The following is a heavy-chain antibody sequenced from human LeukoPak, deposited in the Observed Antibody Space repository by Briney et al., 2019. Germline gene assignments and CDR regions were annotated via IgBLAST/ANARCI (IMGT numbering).Heavy chain of an antibody. V-gene: IGHV3-30*03. CDR2: ISYDGSNK. Sequence: GGSLRLSCAASGFTFSSYGMHWVRQAPGKGLEWVAVISYDGSNKYYADSVKGRFTISRDNSKNTLYLQMNSLRAEDTAVYYCARSIFGVVIELDYYGMDVWGQGTTVTVSS. CDR1: GFTFSSYG. CDR3: ARSIFGVVIELDYYGMDV. D-gene: IGHD3-3*01. J-gene: IGHJ6*02.